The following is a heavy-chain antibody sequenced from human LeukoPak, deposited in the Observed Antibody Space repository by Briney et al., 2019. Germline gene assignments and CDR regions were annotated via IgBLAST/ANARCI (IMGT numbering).Heavy chain of an antibody. J-gene: IGHJ6*02. CDR3: ARLGRVAAAGAYDYHSLDV. CDR2: IYCSGST. D-gene: IGHD6-19*01. CDR1: GDSSSTCS. V-gene: IGHV4-59*08. Sequence: PSGTLSLTCTVSGDSSSTCSWTWIRQPPGKGLERIGDIYCSGSTDHNPSLKSRVTFSVDTSKNQLSLKLNSVTAADTALYYCARLGRVAAAGAYDYHSLDVWGQGITVTVSS.